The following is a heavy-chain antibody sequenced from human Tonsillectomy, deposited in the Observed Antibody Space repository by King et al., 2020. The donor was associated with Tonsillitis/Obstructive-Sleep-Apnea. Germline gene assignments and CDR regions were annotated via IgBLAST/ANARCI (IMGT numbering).Heavy chain of an antibody. Sequence: VQLVESGGGLVKPGRSLRLSCSTSGFSFGDYAMSWFRQAPGKGLEWVGFIRSKPYGATTEYAASVKGRFTISRDDSKSIAYLQMNSLKTEDTAVYYCTRAPGYCSGGSCYAVNDYWGQGTPVTVSS. J-gene: IGHJ4*02. V-gene: IGHV3-49*05. CDR3: TRAPGYCSGGSCYAVNDY. D-gene: IGHD2-15*01. CDR1: GFSFGDYA. CDR2: IRSKPYGATT.